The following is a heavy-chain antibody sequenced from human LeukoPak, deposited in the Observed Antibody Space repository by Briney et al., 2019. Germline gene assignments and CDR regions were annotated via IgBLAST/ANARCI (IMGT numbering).Heavy chain of an antibody. J-gene: IGHJ4*02. CDR3: ARGRYYYDSSGYPTPGY. CDR2: ISSSSSYI. D-gene: IGHD3-22*01. V-gene: IGHV3-21*01. Sequence: GGSLRLSCAASGFPFSSYSMNWVRQAPGKGLEWVSSISSSSSYIYYADSVKGRFTISRDNAKNSLYLQMNSLRAEDTAVYYCARGRYYYDSSGYPTPGYWGQGTLVTVSS. CDR1: GFPFSSYS.